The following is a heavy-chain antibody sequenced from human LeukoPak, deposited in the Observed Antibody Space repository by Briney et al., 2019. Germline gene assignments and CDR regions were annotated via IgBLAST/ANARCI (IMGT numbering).Heavy chain of an antibody. CDR3: ARVHPQYYYYYMDV. CDR2: INHSGST. CDR1: GGSFSGYY. J-gene: IGHJ6*03. V-gene: IGHV4-34*01. Sequence: SETLSLTCAVYGGSFSGYYWSWIRQPPGKGLEWIGEINHSGSTNYDPSLKSRVAISVDTSKNQFSLKLSSVTAADTAVYYCARVHPQYYYYYMDVWGKGTTVTISS.